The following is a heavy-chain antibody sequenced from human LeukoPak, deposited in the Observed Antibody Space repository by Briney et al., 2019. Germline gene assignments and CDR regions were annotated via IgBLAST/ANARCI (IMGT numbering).Heavy chain of an antibody. J-gene: IGHJ6*02. CDR3: TGRNAIDV. V-gene: IGHV3-7*03. Sequence: GGSLRLSCAASGFTFSSYAMSWVRQAPGKGLEWVANINRDGSERYYVDSVKGRFTISRDDAKSSLYLQMNSLRAEDTAVYYCTGRNAIDVWGQGTTVIVFS. CDR1: GFTFSSYA. CDR2: INRDGSER.